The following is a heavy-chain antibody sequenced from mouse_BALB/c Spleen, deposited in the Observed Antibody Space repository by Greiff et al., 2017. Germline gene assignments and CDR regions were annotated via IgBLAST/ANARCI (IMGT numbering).Heavy chain of an antibody. J-gene: IGHJ3*01. Sequence: VKLMESGAELAKPGASVKMSCKASGYTFTSYWMHWVKQRPGQGLEWIGYINPSTGYTEYNQKFKDKATLTADKSSSTAYMQLSSLTSEDSAVYYCARDPGWFAYWGQGTLVTVSA. CDR3: ARDPGWFAY. V-gene: IGHV1-7*01. CDR1: GYTFTSYW. CDR2: INPSTGYT.